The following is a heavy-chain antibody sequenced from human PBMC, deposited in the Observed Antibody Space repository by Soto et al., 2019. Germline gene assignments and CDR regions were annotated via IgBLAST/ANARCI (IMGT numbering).Heavy chain of an antibody. Sequence: GGSLRLSCAASGFTFSSYAMSWFRQAPGKGLEWVSAISGSGGSTYYADSVKGRFTISRDNSKNTLYLQMNSLRAEDTAVYYCAKDLRMDDAFHIWGQGTMLPVSS. D-gene: IGHD4-17*01. CDR1: GFTFSSYA. J-gene: IGHJ3*02. CDR2: ISGSGGST. V-gene: IGHV3-23*01. CDR3: AKDLRMDDAFHI.